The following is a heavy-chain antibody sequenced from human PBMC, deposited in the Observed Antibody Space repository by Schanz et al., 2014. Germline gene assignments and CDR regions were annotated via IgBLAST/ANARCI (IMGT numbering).Heavy chain of an antibody. CDR1: GYTFTSYG. CDR3: ARGSCSNSGCFDAFDV. D-gene: IGHD2-2*01. J-gene: IGHJ3*01. CDR2: ISANSGGT. V-gene: IGHV1-18*01. Sequence: QVQLVQSGAEVKKPGASVKVSCKASGYTFTSYGISWVRQAPGQGLEWMGWISANSGGTNYAQKFQGRVTMTRDTSISTAYMELSSLGSEDTAVYYCARGSCSNSGCFDAFDVWGQGTMVTVSS.